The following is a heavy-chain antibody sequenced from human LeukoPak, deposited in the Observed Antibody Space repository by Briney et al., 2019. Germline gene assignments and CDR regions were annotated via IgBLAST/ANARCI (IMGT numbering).Heavy chain of an antibody. CDR2: IYHTGSA. J-gene: IGHJ4*02. CDR3: ARAAYGSGSSRPFDY. Sequence: SETLSLTCTVSGYSITSGFHWGWIRQPPGNGLEWIGSIYHTGSAFYSPSLKSRVTISVDKSKNQFSLKLNSVTAADTAVYYCARAAYGSGSSRPFDYWGQGTLVTVSS. D-gene: IGHD3-10*01. CDR1: GYSITSGFH. V-gene: IGHV4-38-2*02.